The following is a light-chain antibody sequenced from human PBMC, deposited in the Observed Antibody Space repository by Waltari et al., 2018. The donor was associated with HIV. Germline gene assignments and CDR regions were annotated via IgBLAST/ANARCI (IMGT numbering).Light chain of an antibody. CDR1: QTPLHSDGRTF. CDR3: MQTKTLLRT. Sequence: DIVLAQAPLSLSVTPGQTAYIACNSSQTPLHSDGRTFLYWYVQKPGQPPKLLIYEVSNRFSGVPERFSGSGSGTDFTLKISGVEPGDVGVYYCMQTKTLLRTFGQGTKL. CDR2: EVS. V-gene: IGKV2D-29*01. J-gene: IGKJ2*01.